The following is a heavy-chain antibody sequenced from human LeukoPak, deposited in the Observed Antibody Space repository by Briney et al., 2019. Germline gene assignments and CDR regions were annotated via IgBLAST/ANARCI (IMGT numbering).Heavy chain of an antibody. CDR3: AILCSDWLPTTPLDY. V-gene: IGHV1-2*02. CDR1: GYTFTGYY. Sequence: GASVKVSCKASGYTFTGYYMHWVRQAPGQGLEWMGWINPNSGGTNYAQKFQGRVTMTRDTSISTAYMGLSRLRSDDTAVYYCAILCSDWLPTTPLDYWGQGTLVTVSS. CDR2: INPNSGGT. D-gene: IGHD3-10*02. J-gene: IGHJ4*02.